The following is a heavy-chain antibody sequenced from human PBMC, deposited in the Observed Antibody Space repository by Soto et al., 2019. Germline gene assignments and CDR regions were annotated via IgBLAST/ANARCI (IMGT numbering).Heavy chain of an antibody. J-gene: IGHJ5*02. CDR2: INPDSGNT. CDR3: ARGIATGQLDP. Sequence: ASVKVSCKASGYTFTRYTMNWVRQAPGQRLEWMGWINPDSGNTKSSQKFQDRVIITRDTSASTAYMDLSSLRSEDTAVYYCARGIATGQLDPWGQGTLVTVS. CDR1: GYTFTRYT. D-gene: IGHD2-15*01. V-gene: IGHV1-3*01.